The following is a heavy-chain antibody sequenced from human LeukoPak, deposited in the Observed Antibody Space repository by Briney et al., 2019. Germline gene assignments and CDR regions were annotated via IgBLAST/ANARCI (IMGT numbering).Heavy chain of an antibody. CDR3: ARVVGGYSYGYSGRHFDY. Sequence: SGTLSLTCAVSGGSISSSNWWSWVRQPPGKGLEWIGETYHSGSTNYNPSLKSRVTISVDKSKNQFSLKLSSVTAADTAVYYCARVVGGYSYGYSGRHFDYWGQGTLVTVSS. D-gene: IGHD5-18*01. CDR1: GGSISSSNW. CDR2: TYHSGST. J-gene: IGHJ4*02. V-gene: IGHV4-4*02.